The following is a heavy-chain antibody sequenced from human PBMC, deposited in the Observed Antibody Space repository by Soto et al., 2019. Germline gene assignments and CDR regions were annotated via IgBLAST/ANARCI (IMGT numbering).Heavy chain of an antibody. D-gene: IGHD4-17*01. Sequence: SETLSLTCTVSGGSISSYYWSWIRQPPGKGLEWIGYIYYSGSTNYNPSLKSRVTISVDTSKNQFSLKLSSVTAADTAVYYCARTTGLYGDYVYYYYYYMDVWGKGTTVTVSS. CDR2: IYYSGST. CDR3: ARTTGLYGDYVYYYYYYMDV. J-gene: IGHJ6*03. V-gene: IGHV4-59*08. CDR1: GGSISSYY.